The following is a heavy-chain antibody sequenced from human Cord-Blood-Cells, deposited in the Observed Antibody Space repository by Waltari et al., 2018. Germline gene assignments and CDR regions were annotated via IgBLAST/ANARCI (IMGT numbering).Heavy chain of an antibody. CDR3: ARDKGAYYYYYGMDV. V-gene: IGHV1-8*01. J-gene: IGHJ6*02. Sequence: QVQLVQSGAEVKKPGASVKVSCKASGSPFTSYDIHWVRQATGQGLEWMGWMNPNSGNTGYAQKFQGRVTMTRNTTISTAYMELSSLRSEDTAVYYCARDKGAYYYYYGMDVWGQGTTVTVSS. CDR2: MNPNSGNT. D-gene: IGHD1-26*01. CDR1: GSPFTSYD.